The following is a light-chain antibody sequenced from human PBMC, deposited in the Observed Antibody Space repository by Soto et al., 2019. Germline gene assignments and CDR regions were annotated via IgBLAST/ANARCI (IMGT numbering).Light chain of an antibody. CDR2: AVS. CDR1: QSVSSN. V-gene: IGKV3-15*01. J-gene: IGKJ4*01. CDR3: QHYNNLPLT. Sequence: EIVMTQSPATLSVSPGERATLSCRASQSVSSNLAWYQQIPGQAPRLLIYAVSIRATGIPARFSGSGSGTEFTLTISSRQSEDFAVYYCQHYNNLPLTFGGGTKVEIK.